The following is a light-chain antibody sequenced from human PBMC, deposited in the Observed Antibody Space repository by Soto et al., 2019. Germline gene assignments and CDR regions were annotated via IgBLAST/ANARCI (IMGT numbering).Light chain of an antibody. Sequence: IGLTQSPGTLSLSPGERATLSCRASQSVSSNFLTWYQQKPGQPPRLLIYGASSRATGIPDRFSGSGSGTDFTLTISRLEPEDFAVYYCQQFGSSPTFGQGTKVEIK. CDR2: GAS. V-gene: IGKV3-20*01. J-gene: IGKJ1*01. CDR3: QQFGSSPT. CDR1: QSVSSNF.